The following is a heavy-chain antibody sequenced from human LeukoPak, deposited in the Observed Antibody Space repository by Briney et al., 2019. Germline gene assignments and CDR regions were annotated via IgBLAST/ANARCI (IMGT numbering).Heavy chain of an antibody. CDR2: IYYSGST. Sequence: SETLSLTCTVSGGSISSGDYYWSWIRQPPGEGLEWIGYIYYSGSTYYNPSLKSRVTISVDTSKNQFSLKLRSVTAADTAVYYCASLPSNTVTHDYWGQGTPVTVSS. CDR1: GGSISSGDYY. D-gene: IGHD4-11*01. J-gene: IGHJ4*02. V-gene: IGHV4-30-4*08. CDR3: ASLPSNTVTHDY.